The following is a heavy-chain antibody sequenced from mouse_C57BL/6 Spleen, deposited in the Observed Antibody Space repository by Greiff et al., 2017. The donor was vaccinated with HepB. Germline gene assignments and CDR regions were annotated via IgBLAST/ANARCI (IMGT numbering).Heavy chain of an antibody. CDR3: APNPDYGSRQPHWYFDV. CDR1: GYTFTSYW. J-gene: IGHJ1*03. D-gene: IGHD1-1*01. V-gene: IGHV1-55*01. Sequence: QVQLQQPGAELVKPGASVKMSCKASGYTFTSYWITWVKQRPGQGLEWIGDIYPGSGSTNYNAKFKSKATLTVDTSSSTTYMQLSSLQSEDSAVYYCAPNPDYGSRQPHWYFDVWGTGTTVTVSS. CDR2: IYPGSGST.